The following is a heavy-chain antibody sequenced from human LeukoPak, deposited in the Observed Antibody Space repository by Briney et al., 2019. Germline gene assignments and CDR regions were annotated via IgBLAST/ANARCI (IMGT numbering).Heavy chain of an antibody. Sequence: ASVKVSCKASGYTFTNYGFTWVRQAPGQGLEWMGWISAYNGNTNYAQKFQGRVTMTTDTSTSTAYMELRSLRFDDTAVYYCARDLAGDYGDYWGQGTLVTVSS. CDR3: ARDLAGDYGDY. CDR1: GYTFTNYG. J-gene: IGHJ4*02. D-gene: IGHD3-10*01. CDR2: ISAYNGNT. V-gene: IGHV1-18*01.